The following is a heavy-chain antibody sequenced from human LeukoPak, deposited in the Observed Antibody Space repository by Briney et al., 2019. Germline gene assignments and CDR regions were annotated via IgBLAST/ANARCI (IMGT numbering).Heavy chain of an antibody. Sequence: ETLSLTCAVYGGSFSGYYWSWIRQPPGKGLEWIGEINHSGSTNYNPSLKSRVTISVDTSKNQFSLKLSSVTAADTAVYYCARYIRGSYGAFDVWGQGTMVTVSS. V-gene: IGHV4-34*01. CDR3: ARYIRGSYGAFDV. CDR1: GGSFSGYY. D-gene: IGHD2-15*01. J-gene: IGHJ3*01. CDR2: INHSGST.